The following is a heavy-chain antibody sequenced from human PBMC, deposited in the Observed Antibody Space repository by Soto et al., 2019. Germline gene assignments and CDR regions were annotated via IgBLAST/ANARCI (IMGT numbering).Heavy chain of an antibody. D-gene: IGHD4-17*01. CDR1: GYTLTTYY. J-gene: IGHJ2*01. Sequence: QVQLVQSGAEVKKPGASVEVSCKASGYTLTTYYIHWVRHAPGQVLEWMGVINPGGVSTKYAQKFQDRVTMTSDTSTSTVYMDLSSLRSEDTAVYYCARGGNGDNVGYWYFDLWGRGTQVTVSP. CDR2: INPGGVST. CDR3: ARGGNGDNVGYWYFDL. V-gene: IGHV1-46*01.